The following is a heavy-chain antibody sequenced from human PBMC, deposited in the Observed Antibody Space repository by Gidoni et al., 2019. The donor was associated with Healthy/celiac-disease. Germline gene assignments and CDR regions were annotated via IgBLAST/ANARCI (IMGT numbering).Heavy chain of an antibody. CDR3: ARDRRGSPEDY. Sequence: QVQLVQSGAEVKKPGASVKVSCKASGYTFTGHYMRGVRQAPGQGLAWMGRINPNSGGTNYAQKFQGRVTMTRDTSISTAYMGLSRLRSDDTAVYYCARDRRGSPEDYWGQGTLVTVSS. CDR1: GYTFTGHY. D-gene: IGHD5-12*01. J-gene: IGHJ4*02. V-gene: IGHV1-2*06. CDR2: INPNSGGT.